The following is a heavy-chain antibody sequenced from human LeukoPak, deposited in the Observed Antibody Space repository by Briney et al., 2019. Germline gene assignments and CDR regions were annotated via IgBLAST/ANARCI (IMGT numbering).Heavy chain of an antibody. Sequence: GASVKVSCKASGGTFSSYAISWVRQAPGQGLEWMGRIIPILGIANYAQKFQGRVTITADKSTSTAYMELSSLRSEDTAVYYCARRAASTITMIVVPAFDIWGQGTMVTVSS. V-gene: IGHV1-69*04. CDR2: IIPILGIA. CDR1: GGTFSSYA. D-gene: IGHD3-22*01. CDR3: ARRAASTITMIVVPAFDI. J-gene: IGHJ3*02.